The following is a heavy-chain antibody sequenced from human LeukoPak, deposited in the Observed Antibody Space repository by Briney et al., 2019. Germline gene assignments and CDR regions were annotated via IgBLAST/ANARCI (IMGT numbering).Heavy chain of an antibody. J-gene: IGHJ6*03. CDR3: ALPAKGAFFYYYMEV. V-gene: IGHV1-18*01. Sequence: ASVTLSCKASAYTSPNYGITWVRQAPGRGLEWMGWISTYNGNTQYAQKFQGRLTMTTDTPKKTVYMELRSLRSNDTAVYYCALPAKGAFFYYYMEVWGKGTTVTVSS. D-gene: IGHD2-2*01. CDR1: AYTSPNYG. CDR2: ISTYNGNT.